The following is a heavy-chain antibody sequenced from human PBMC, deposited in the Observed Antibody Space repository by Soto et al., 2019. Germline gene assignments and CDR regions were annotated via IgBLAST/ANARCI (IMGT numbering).Heavy chain of an antibody. D-gene: IGHD2-2*01. J-gene: IGHJ4*02. CDR1: GGSFSGYY. Sequence: QVQLQQWGAGLLKPSETLSLTCAVYGGSFSGYYWSWIRQPPGKGLDWIGEINHSGSTNYNPSLKSRVTISVDTSKNQFSLKLSSVTAADTAVYYCASLVVVVPAARTIDYWGQGTLVTVSS. V-gene: IGHV4-34*01. CDR2: INHSGST. CDR3: ASLVVVVPAARTIDY.